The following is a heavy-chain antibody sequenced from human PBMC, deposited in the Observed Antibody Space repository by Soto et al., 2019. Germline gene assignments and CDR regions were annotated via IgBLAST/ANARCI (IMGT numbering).Heavy chain of an antibody. CDR2: ISGSGGST. J-gene: IGHJ4*02. CDR3: AKENGYSSSWFEFDY. Sequence: EVPLLESGGGLVQPGGSLRLSCAASGFTFSSYAMSWVRQAPGKGLEWVSAISGSGGSTYYADSVKGRFTISRDNSKNTLYLQMTSLRAEDTAVYYCAKENGYSSSWFEFDYWGQGTLVTVSS. CDR1: GFTFSSYA. V-gene: IGHV3-23*01. D-gene: IGHD6-13*01.